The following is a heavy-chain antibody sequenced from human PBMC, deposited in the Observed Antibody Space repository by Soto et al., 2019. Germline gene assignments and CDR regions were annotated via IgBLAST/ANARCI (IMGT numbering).Heavy chain of an antibody. CDR3: ARARIQLDDAFDI. CDR2: IGTAGDT. J-gene: IGHJ3*02. D-gene: IGHD5-18*01. Sequence: SLRLSCAASGFTFSSYDMHWVRQATGKGLEWVSAIGTAGDTYYPGSVKGRFTISRENAKNSLYLQMNSLRAGDTAVYYCARARIQLDDAFDIWGQGTMVTVSS. CDR1: GFTFSSYD. V-gene: IGHV3-13*01.